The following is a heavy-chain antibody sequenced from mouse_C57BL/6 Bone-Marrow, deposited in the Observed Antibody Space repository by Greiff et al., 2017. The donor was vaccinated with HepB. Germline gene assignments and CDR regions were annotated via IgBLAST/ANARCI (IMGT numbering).Heavy chain of an antibody. CDR2: ISYDGSN. V-gene: IGHV3-6*01. CDR3: ARYPGYFDV. CDR1: GYSITSGYY. Sequence: EVQLQESGPGLVKPSQSLSLTCSVTGYSITSGYYWNWIRQFPGNKLEWMGYISYDGSNNYNPSLKNRISITRDTSKNQFFLKLNSVTTEDTATYYCARYPGYFDVWGTGTTVTVSS. J-gene: IGHJ1*03. D-gene: IGHD5-1*01.